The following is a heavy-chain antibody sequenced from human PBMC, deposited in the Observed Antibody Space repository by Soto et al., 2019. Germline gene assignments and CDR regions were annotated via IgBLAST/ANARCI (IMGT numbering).Heavy chain of an antibody. J-gene: IGHJ5*02. D-gene: IGHD3-3*01. CDR1: GYTFTSYY. Sequence: ASVKVSCKASGYTFTSYYMHWVRQAPGQGLEWMGIINPSGGSTSYAQKFQGRVTMTRDTSTSTVYMELSSLRSEDTAVYYCARDRYTQYYDFWSGPQGSRGFDPWGQGTLGTGSS. CDR3: ARDRYTQYYDFWSGPQGSRGFDP. CDR2: INPSGGST. V-gene: IGHV1-46*01.